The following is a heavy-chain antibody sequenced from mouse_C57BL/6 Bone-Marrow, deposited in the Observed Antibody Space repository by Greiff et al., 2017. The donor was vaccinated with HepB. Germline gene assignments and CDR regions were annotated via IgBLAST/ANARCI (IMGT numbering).Heavy chain of an antibody. CDR2: IYPGDGDT. V-gene: IGHV1-80*01. CDR1: GYAFSSYW. Sequence: VQLQQSGAELVKPGASVKISCKASGYAFSSYWMNWVKQRPGKGLEWIGQIYPGDGDTNYNGKFKGKATLTADKSSSTAYMQLSSLTSEDSAVYFCARLYDYDQTAWFAYGGQGTLVTVSA. D-gene: IGHD2-4*01. CDR3: ARLYDYDQTAWFAY. J-gene: IGHJ3*01.